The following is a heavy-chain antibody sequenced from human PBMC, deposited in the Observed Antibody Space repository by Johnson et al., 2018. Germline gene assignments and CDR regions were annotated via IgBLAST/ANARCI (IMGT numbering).Heavy chain of an antibody. CDR3: AKYTNSYYYMDV. D-gene: IGHD1-14*01. V-gene: IGHV3-30*18. CDR1: GFIFSSYG. CDR2: TSFDGRNN. J-gene: IGHJ6*03. Sequence: QVQLVQSGGGVVQPGRSLRLSCAASGFIFSSYGMYWVRQAPDKRLEWVASTSFDGRNNYYADSVKGRFTISRDNSKDTLYLQMNSLRTEETAVYYCAKYTNSYYYMDVWGKGTTVTVSS.